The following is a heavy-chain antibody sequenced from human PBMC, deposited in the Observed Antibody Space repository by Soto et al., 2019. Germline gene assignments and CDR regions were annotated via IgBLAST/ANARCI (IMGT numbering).Heavy chain of an antibody. V-gene: IGHV5-51*07. Sequence: GESLKICWRGSGYRFGAYCIRLVHWRAGKGLESVGIIYPADSDTRYSPSFQGQVTISADKTISTTYLQWRSLKAWDTAMYFCSRRYIAAPATAFALWGQGTPVTVSS. J-gene: IGHJ4*02. CDR3: SRRYIAAPATAFAL. D-gene: IGHD6-13*01. CDR1: GYRFGAYC. CDR2: IYPADSDT.